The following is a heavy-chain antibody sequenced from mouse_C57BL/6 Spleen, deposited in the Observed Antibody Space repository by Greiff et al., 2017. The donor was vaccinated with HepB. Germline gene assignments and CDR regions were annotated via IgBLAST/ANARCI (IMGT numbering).Heavy chain of an antibody. CDR3: AREGDDEGLAAY. D-gene: IGHD3-3*01. Sequence: EVKLMESGPGLVKPSQSLSLTCSVTGYSITSGYYWNWIRQFPGNKLEWMGYISYDGSNNYNPSLKNRISITRDTSKNQFFLKLNSVTTEDTATYYCAREGDDEGLAAYWGQGTLVTVSA. J-gene: IGHJ3*01. V-gene: IGHV3-6*01. CDR2: ISYDGSN. CDR1: GYSITSGYY.